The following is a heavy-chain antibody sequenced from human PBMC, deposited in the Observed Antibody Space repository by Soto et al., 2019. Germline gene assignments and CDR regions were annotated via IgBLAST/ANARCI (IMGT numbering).Heavy chain of an antibody. J-gene: IGHJ4*02. Sequence: ASVKVSCKTSGYTFSSFGISWVRQAPGQGLEWMGGISPYNDNRNYAQNLQGRVTMTTDTSTSTAYMELRSLRSDDTAMYYCARDRIAAAGPFDYWGQGTLVTVSS. D-gene: IGHD6-13*01. CDR3: ARDRIAAAGPFDY. V-gene: IGHV1-18*04. CDR2: ISPYNDNR. CDR1: GYTFSSFG.